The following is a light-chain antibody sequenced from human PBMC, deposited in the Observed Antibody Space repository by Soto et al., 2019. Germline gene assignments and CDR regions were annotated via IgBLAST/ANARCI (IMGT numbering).Light chain of an antibody. CDR2: DVS. V-gene: IGKV1-5*01. J-gene: IGKJ1*01. Sequence: TCRASQSISSWLAWYQQKPGKAPKLLIYDVSSLESGVLSRFSGSGSGTEFTLTINSLQTDDFATYYCQQYNTFWTFGQGTKVDIK. CDR3: QQYNTFWT. CDR1: QSISSW.